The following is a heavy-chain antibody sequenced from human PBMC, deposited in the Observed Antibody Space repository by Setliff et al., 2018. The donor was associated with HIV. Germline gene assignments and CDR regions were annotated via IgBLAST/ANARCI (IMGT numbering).Heavy chain of an antibody. Sequence: SETLSLTCTVSGDSIGSSSYYWAWIRQPPGKGLEWIGYIYTSGSTNYNPSLKSRVTISVDTSKNQFSLKLSSVTAADTAVYYCASLAIRPIEYSSSSAYYYYMDVWGKGTTVTVSS. CDR2: IYTSGST. CDR1: GDSIGSSSYY. CDR3: ASLAIRPIEYSSSSAYYYYMDV. J-gene: IGHJ6*03. V-gene: IGHV4-61*05. D-gene: IGHD6-6*01.